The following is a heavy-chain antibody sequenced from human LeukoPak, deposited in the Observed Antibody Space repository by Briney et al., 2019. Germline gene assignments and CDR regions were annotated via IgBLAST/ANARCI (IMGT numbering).Heavy chain of an antibody. D-gene: IGHD1-1*01. V-gene: IGHV3-23*01. CDR3: AKPHATGNNYYYYMDV. CDR2: ISSSGAST. Sequence: PGGSLRLSCVASGFTFSNYAMSWVRQAPGKGLEWVSAISSSGASTFYADSVKGRFTISRDNSKNTLYLQMNSPRAEDTAVYYCAKPHATGNNYYYYMDVWGKGTTVTVSS. CDR1: GFTFSNYA. J-gene: IGHJ6*03.